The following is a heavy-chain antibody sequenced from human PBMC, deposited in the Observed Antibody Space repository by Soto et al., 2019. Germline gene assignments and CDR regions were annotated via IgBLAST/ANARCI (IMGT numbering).Heavy chain of an antibody. CDR2: INWNGGST. CDR3: ARAPISSGWYRSNYYYMDV. CDR1: GFTFDDYG. J-gene: IGHJ6*03. Sequence: EVQLVESGGGVVRPGGSLRLSCAASGFTFDDYGMSWVRQAPGKGPEWVSGINWNGGSTGYVDSVKGRFTISRDNAKNSLYLQMNSLRAEDTALYHCARAPISSGWYRSNYYYMDVWGKGTTVTVSS. D-gene: IGHD6-19*01. V-gene: IGHV3-20*01.